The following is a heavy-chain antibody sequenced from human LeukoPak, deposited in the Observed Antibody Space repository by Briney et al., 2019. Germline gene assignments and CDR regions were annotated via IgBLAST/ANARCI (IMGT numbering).Heavy chain of an antibody. CDR1: GGTFSSYA. CDR2: IIPIFGTA. Sequence: GASVEVSCKASGGTFSSYAISWVRQAPGQGLEWMGGIIPIFGTANYAQKFQGRVTMTRNTSISTAYMELSSLRSEDTAVYYCARETDWYYYGSGSYNYMDVWGKGTTVTISS. J-gene: IGHJ6*03. CDR3: ARETDWYYYGSGSYNYMDV. D-gene: IGHD3-10*01. V-gene: IGHV1-69*05.